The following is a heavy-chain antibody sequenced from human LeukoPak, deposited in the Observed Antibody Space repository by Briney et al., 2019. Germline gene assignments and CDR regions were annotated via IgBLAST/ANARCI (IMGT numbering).Heavy chain of an antibody. V-gene: IGHV3-23*01. CDR1: GFSFSTYD. J-gene: IGHJ4*02. Sequence: PGGSLRLSCVGSGFSFSTYDMGWGRQTPGKGLEWVSAISTTGGYTEDADSVKGRFTSSRDNSQNTLFLQMHSLRAEDTAVYYCAKKPATIKFPFDIWGQGTLVTVSP. D-gene: IGHD5-24*01. CDR2: ISTTGGYT. CDR3: AKKPATIKFPFDI.